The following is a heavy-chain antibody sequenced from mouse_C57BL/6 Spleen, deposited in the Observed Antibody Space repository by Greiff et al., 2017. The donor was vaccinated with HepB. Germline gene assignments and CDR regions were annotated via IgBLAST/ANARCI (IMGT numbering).Heavy chain of an antibody. CDR3: ARKGYCYGSSPCFDY. J-gene: IGHJ2*01. CDR2: IYPGDGDT. V-gene: IGHV1-82*01. CDR1: GYAFSSSW. Sequence: QVQLQQSGPELVKPGASVKISCKASGYAFSSSWMNWVKQRPGKGLEWIGRIYPGDGDTNYNGKFKGKATLTADKSSSTAYMQLSSLTSEDSAVYFYARKGYCYGSSPCFDYWGQGTTLTVSS. D-gene: IGHD1-1*01.